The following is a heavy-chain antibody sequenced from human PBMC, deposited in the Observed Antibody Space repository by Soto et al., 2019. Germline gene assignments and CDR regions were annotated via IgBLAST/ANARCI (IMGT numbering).Heavy chain of an antibody. CDR2: ISYDGSNK. D-gene: IGHD2-15*01. CDR1: GFTFSSYG. V-gene: IGHV3-30*18. CDR3: AKGVVVVAIYYYGMDV. Sequence: QVQLVESGGGVVQPGRSLRLSCAASGFTFSSYGMHWVRQAPGKGLEWVAVISYDGSNKYYADSVKGRFTISRDNSKNTLYLQMNSLRAEDTAVYYCAKGVVVVAIYYYGMDVWGQGTTVTVSS. J-gene: IGHJ6*02.